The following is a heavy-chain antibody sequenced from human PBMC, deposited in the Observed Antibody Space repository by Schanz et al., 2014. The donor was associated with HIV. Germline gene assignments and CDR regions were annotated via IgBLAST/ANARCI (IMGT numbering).Heavy chain of an antibody. CDR3: AAAWGYYYDSSGYQGAAFDI. J-gene: IGHJ3*02. D-gene: IGHD3-22*01. CDR2: INDSGRA. V-gene: IGHV4-34*02. CDR1: GGSFSGDY. Sequence: QVRLQQWGAGLLKPSETLSLTCAVYGGSFSGDYWTWLRQSPGKALEWIGEINDSGRASINPSLKSRVTMSVDTSKNQFSLKLSSVTAADTAVYYCAAAWGYYYDSSGYQGAAFDIWGQGTMVTVSS.